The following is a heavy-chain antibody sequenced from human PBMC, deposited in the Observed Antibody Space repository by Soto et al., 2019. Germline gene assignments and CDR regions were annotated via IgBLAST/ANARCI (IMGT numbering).Heavy chain of an antibody. V-gene: IGHV5-51*01. J-gene: IGHJ6*02. CDR1: GYSFTSYW. CDR3: ARGAYYDFWSGYYKNYYYGMDV. D-gene: IGHD3-3*01. CDR2: IYPGDSDT. Sequence: PGESLKISCKGSGYSFTSYWIGWVRQMPGKGLEWMGIIYPGDSDTRYSPSFQGQVTISADKSISTAYLQWSSLKASDTAMYYCARGAYYDFWSGYYKNYYYGMDVWGQGTTVTVSS.